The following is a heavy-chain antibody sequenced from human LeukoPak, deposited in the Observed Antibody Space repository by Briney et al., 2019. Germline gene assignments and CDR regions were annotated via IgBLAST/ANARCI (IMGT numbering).Heavy chain of an antibody. V-gene: IGHV5-51*01. CDR3: ARRRVRYSGYDFAVECAFDI. CDR1: GYSFTDYW. J-gene: IGHJ3*02. D-gene: IGHD5-12*01. CDR2: MYPGHSDT. Sequence: GESLKISCKGSGYSFTDYWIGWVRQMPGKGLEWMGIMYPGHSDTRYSPSFQGQVIISADKSISTAYLQWSSLKASDTAMYYCARRRVRYSGYDFAVECAFDIWGQGTMVTVSS.